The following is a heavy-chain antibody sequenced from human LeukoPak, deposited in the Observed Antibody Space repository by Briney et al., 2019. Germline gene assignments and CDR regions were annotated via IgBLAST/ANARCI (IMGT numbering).Heavy chain of an antibody. CDR3: ARHIAAAGTQLDY. V-gene: IGHV4-39*01. D-gene: IGHD6-13*01. Sequence: SETLSLTCTVSGGSISSSSYYWGWIRQPPGKGLEWIGSIYYSGSTYYNPSLKSRVTISVDTSKNQFSLKLSSVTAADTAVYYCARHIAAAGTQLDYWGQGTLVTVSS. CDR1: GGSISSSSYY. CDR2: IYYSGST. J-gene: IGHJ4*02.